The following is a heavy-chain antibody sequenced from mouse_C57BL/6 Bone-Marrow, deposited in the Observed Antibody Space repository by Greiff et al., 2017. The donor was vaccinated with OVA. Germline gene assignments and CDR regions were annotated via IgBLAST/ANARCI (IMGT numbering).Heavy chain of an antibody. CDR2: ISGGGGNT. J-gene: IGHJ1*03. V-gene: IGHV5-9*01. Sequence: EVKLVESGGGLVKPGGSLKLSCAASGFTFSSYTMSWVRQTPEKRLEWVATISGGGGNTYYPDSVKGRFTISRDNAKNTLYLQMSSLRSEDTALYYCARHPHYYGSSYRLGYWYFDVWGTGTTVTVSS. CDR3: ARHPHYYGSSYRLGYWYFDV. D-gene: IGHD1-1*01. CDR1: GFTFSSYT.